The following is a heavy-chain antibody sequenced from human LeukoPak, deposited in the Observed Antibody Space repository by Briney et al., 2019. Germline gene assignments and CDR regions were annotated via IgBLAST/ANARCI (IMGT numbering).Heavy chain of an antibody. CDR1: GFTFSSYW. Sequence: PGGSLRLSCVASGFTFSSYWMHWVRQDPRKGLVWVSRINGDGRNINYADSVRGRFTISRDNAKNTLYLQMNSLRAEDTAVYYCARVGYSSSWYSPYYFDYWGQGTLVTVSS. CDR2: INGDGRNI. V-gene: IGHV3-74*01. D-gene: IGHD6-13*01. CDR3: ARVGYSSSWYSPYYFDY. J-gene: IGHJ4*02.